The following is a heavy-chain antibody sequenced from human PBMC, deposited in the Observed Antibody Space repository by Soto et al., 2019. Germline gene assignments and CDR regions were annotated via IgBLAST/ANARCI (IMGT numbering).Heavy chain of an antibody. CDR1: VGTFSSYA. Sequence: QVQLVQSGAEVKKPGSSVKVSCKASVGTFSSYAISWLRQAPGPGLEWMGGIIPIFGTANYAQKCQGRVTITADESTSTAYMELSSLRAEDTAVYYCARDDYEDAFDIWGQGTMVPVS. J-gene: IGHJ3*02. V-gene: IGHV1-69*01. CDR3: ARDDYEDAFDI. CDR2: IIPIFGTA. D-gene: IGHD3-16*01.